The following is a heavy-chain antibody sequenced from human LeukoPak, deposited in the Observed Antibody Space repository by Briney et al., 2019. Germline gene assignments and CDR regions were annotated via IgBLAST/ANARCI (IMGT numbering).Heavy chain of an antibody. D-gene: IGHD2-15*01. CDR2: IYNSGST. CDR1: GGSISSGDYY. CDR3: ARYCSGGSCYYFDY. J-gene: IGHJ4*02. V-gene: IGHV4-30-4*01. Sequence: SETLSLTCTVSGGSISSGDYYWSWIRQPPGKGLEWIGYIYNSGSTYYNPSLKSRVTISVDTSKNQFSLKLSSVTAADTAVYYCARYCSGGSCYYFDYWGQGTLVTVSS.